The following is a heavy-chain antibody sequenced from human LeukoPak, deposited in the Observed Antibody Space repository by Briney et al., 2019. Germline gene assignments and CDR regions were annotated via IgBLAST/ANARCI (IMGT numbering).Heavy chain of an antibody. CDR1: GFTFSSSA. V-gene: IGHV3-23*01. J-gene: IGHJ4*02. D-gene: IGHD6-19*01. CDR2: ISASGGST. CDR3: ARIRSNSGWYHFDY. Sequence: PGGSLRLSCAASGFTFSSSAMSWVRQVPGKGLEWVSGISASGGSTSYADSVRGRFTISRDNSKNTLYVQMNSLRDEDTAVYYCARIRSNSGWYHFDYWGQGTLVTVSS.